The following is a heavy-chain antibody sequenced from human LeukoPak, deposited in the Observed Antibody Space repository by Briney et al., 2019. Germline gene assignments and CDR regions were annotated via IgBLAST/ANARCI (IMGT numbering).Heavy chain of an antibody. V-gene: IGHV3-23*01. CDR2: ISGSGGST. D-gene: IGHD3-10*01. J-gene: IGHJ6*02. CDR1: GSTLATYP. Sequence: PGGSLRPSWPPPGSTLATYPMNWDRPPRGKGLGWASTISGSGGSTYYADSVKGRFTISRDNSNNTLYLQMNSLRAADTAIYYCAKVPSVYYGMDVWGQGTTVTVSS. CDR3: AKVPSVYYGMDV.